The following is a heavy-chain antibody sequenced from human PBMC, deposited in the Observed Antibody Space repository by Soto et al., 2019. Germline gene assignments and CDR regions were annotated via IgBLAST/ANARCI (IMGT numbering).Heavy chain of an antibody. Sequence: GSLRLSCAASNFTFSSYGMHWVRQAPGMGLEWVSGLSDSVGTTHYAYSVKGRFTISRDKSKNTLYLQMNNLRAEDTAVYYCAKHLIGGRLQSPFDLWGQGTQVTVSS. D-gene: IGHD3-22*01. CDR1: NFTFSSYG. CDR3: AKHLIGGRLQSPFDL. CDR2: LSDSVGTT. V-gene: IGHV3-23*01. J-gene: IGHJ4*02.